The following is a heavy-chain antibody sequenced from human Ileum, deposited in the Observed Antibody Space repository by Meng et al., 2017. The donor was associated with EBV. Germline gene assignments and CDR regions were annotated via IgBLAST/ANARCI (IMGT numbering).Heavy chain of an antibody. D-gene: IGHD3-22*01. Sequence: QQVGARPFEPSGAPAPTCGVYGCAVKCFYLDLIRQAPGEGVGGVGEIHPSGSTNYNPSLKNRVTISLDTSKNQFSLNLRSVTAADTAVYFCAREASPYYYENNGYSYSYWGQGTLVTVSS. CDR2: IHPSGST. CDR1: GCAVKCFY. V-gene: IGHV4-34*02. J-gene: IGHJ4*02. CDR3: AREASPYYYENNGYSYSY.